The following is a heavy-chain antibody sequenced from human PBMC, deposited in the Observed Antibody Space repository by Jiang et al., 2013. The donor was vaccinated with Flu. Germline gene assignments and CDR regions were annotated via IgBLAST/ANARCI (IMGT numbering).Heavy chain of an antibody. Sequence: SGAEVKKPGESLKISCKGSGYSFTNYWIGWVRQMPGKGLEWMGIIYPGDSDTRYSPSFQGQVTISADKSISTAYLQWSSLRASDTAMYYCASAAYSRSWYGTEYFQHWGQGTLVTVSS. CDR3: ASAAYSRSWYGTEYFQH. CDR1: GYSFTNYW. J-gene: IGHJ1*01. CDR2: IYPGDSDT. V-gene: IGHV5-51*03. D-gene: IGHD6-13*01.